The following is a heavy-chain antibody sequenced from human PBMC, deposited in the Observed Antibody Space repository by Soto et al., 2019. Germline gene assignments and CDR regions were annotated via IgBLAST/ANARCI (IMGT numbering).Heavy chain of an antibody. CDR1: GGSICSSSYY. CDR2: IYYSGST. D-gene: IGHD3-3*01. CDR3: ARMAIFGVVILSYYYGMDV. J-gene: IGHJ6*02. Sequence: PSETLSLTCTVSGGSICSSSYYWGWIRQPPGKGLEWIGSIYYSGSTYYNPSLKSRVTISVDTSKNQFSLKLSSVTAADTAVYYCARMAIFGVVILSYYYGMDVWGQGTTVTASS. V-gene: IGHV4-39*01.